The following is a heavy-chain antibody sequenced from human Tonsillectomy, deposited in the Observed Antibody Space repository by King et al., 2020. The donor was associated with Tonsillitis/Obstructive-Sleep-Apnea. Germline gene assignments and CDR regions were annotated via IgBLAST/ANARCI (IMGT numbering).Heavy chain of an antibody. CDR1: GYRFANYW. Sequence: VQLVESGAEMKKAGESLKISCKGSGYRFANYWIVWVRQKPGNGLEWMGVIRPRDSDSKYRPSFQGHVTVSADKSISTAYLQWSSLKVSDSATYYCARLSNVDFWALTFDYWGQGTQVTVSS. J-gene: IGHJ4*02. CDR3: ARLSNVDFWALTFDY. V-gene: IGHV5-51*01. D-gene: IGHD3/OR15-3a*01. CDR2: IRPRDSDS.